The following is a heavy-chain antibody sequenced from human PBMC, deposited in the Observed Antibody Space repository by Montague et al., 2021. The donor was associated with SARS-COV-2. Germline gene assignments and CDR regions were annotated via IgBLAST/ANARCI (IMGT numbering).Heavy chain of an antibody. Sequence: SETLSLTCSVSGDSVNRNYWSWVRQPPGKGLEWLGYIFYGGSTYNPSLNSRVTMSLGTSKNHFSLNLISVTAADTAVYYCAKASRGYGGDFDSWGQGTLVIVSS. V-gene: IGHV4-59*02. CDR2: IFYGGST. J-gene: IGHJ4*02. CDR1: GDSVNRNY. D-gene: IGHD4-23*01. CDR3: AKASRGYGGDFDS.